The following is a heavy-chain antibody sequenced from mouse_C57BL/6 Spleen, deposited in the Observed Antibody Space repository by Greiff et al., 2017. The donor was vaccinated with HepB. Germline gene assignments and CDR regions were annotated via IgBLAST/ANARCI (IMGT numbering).Heavy chain of an antibody. V-gene: IGHV14-2*01. J-gene: IGHJ2*01. CDR1: GFNIKDYY. D-gene: IGHD1-1*01. CDR2: IDPEDGET. Sequence: VQLKESGAELVKPGASVKLSCTASGFNIKDYYMHWVKQRTEQGLEWIGRIDPEDGETKYAPKFQGKATITADTSSNTAYLQLSSLTSEDTAVYYCASITTVVASSFDYWGQGTTLTVSS. CDR3: ASITTVVASSFDY.